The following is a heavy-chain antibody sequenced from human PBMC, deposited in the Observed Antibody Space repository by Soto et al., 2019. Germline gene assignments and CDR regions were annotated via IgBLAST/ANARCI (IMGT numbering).Heavy chain of an antibody. Sequence: SETLSLTCPVSGGSISSIGYYWGWIRQPPGKGLEWIGSIYYSGSTYYNPSLKSRVTISVDTSKNQFSLKLSSVTAADTAVYYCARDGPLGYCSSTSCYRGAYKWFDPWGQGTLVTVS. CDR1: GGSISSIGYY. D-gene: IGHD2-2*02. J-gene: IGHJ5*02. V-gene: IGHV4-39*02. CDR2: IYYSGST. CDR3: ARDGPLGYCSSTSCYRGAYKWFDP.